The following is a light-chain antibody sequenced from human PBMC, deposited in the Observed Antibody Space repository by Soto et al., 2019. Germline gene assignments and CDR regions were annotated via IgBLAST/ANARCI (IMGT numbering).Light chain of an antibody. J-gene: IGKJ1*01. CDR2: GAS. V-gene: IGKV3-15*01. Sequence: EIVMTQSPATLSVSPGERVTLSCRASQSVGSDLAWYQQSPGQAPRLLIYGASARATGIPARFSGSGSGTEFTLTISSLQSEDFALYYCQHYNNWPLTFGQGTKVDIK. CDR3: QHYNNWPLT. CDR1: QSVGSD.